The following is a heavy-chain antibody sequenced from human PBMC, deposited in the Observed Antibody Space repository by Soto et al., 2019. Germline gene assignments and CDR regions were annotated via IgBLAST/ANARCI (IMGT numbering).Heavy chain of an antibody. CDR1: GGSISSSNW. V-gene: IGHV4-4*02. D-gene: IGHD3-10*01. J-gene: IGHJ6*02. CDR3: ARELLWFGENRYYYYYYGMDV. CDR2: IYHSGST. Sequence: LETLSLTCAVSGGSISSSNWLSWARQPPGKGLEWIGEIYHSGSTNYNPSLKSRVTISVDKSKNQFSLKLSSVTAADTAVYYCARELLWFGENRYYYYYYGMDVWGQGTTVTVSS.